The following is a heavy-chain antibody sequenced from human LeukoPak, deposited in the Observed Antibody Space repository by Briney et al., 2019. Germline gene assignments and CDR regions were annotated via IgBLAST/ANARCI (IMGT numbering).Heavy chain of an antibody. CDR2: VWYDDAVK. Sequence: GGSLRLSCAASGFTFSNYGMHWVRQAPGKGLEWLAVVWYDDAVKNYADSVKGRFTISRDNSKNTLFLQMNNLRAEDTAVYYCARATVVTQSVDYWGQGTLVTVSS. V-gene: IGHV3-33*01. CDR3: ARATVVTQSVDY. CDR1: GFTFSNYG. J-gene: IGHJ4*02. D-gene: IGHD4-23*01.